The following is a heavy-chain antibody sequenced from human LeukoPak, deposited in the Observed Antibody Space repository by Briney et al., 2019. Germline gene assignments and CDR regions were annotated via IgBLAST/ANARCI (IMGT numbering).Heavy chain of an antibody. CDR3: ARGVYIAAAQYGY. D-gene: IGHD6-13*01. CDR1: DDSMSSFY. V-gene: IGHV4-59*01. J-gene: IGHJ4*02. CDR2: IYSTGAT. Sequence: SSETLCLTCTVSDDSMSSFYWSWIRQPPGEGPEWIAYIYSTGATSYNPSLRSRVSISLDTSKSHFSLKLRSVTAADTAVYYCARGVYIAAAQYGYWGQGTLVTVSS.